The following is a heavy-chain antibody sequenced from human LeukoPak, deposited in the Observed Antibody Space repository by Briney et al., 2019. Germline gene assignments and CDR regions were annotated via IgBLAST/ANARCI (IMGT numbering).Heavy chain of an antibody. CDR3: AKRRGLELLYYYYMDV. V-gene: IGHV3-23*01. CDR2: ISGSGGST. Sequence: GGSLRLSCAASGFTFDDYGMSWVRQAPGKGLEWVSAISGSGGSTYYADSVKGRFTISRDNSKNTLYLQMNSLRAEDTAVYYCAKRRGLELLYYYYMDVWGKGTTVTVSS. CDR1: GFTFDDYG. J-gene: IGHJ6*03. D-gene: IGHD1-7*01.